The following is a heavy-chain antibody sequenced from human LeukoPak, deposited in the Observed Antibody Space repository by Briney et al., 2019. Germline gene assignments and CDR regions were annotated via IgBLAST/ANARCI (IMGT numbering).Heavy chain of an antibody. Sequence: GGSLRLSCAASGFTVSSNYMSWVRQAPGKGLEWVPVIYSGGSTYYADSVKGRFTISRDNSKNTLYLQMNSLRAEDTAVYYCARDRRMGTAAGSPYYFDYWGQGTLVTVSS. CDR1: GFTVSSNY. CDR2: IYSGGST. J-gene: IGHJ4*02. CDR3: ARDRRMGTAAGSPYYFDY. D-gene: IGHD6-13*01. V-gene: IGHV3-53*01.